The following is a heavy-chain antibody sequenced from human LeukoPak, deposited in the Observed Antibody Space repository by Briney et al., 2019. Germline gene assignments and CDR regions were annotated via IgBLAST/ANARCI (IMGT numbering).Heavy chain of an antibody. Sequence: SETLSLTCTVSGGSISSYYWSWIRQPPGKGREWTGYIYYSGSTNYNPSLKSRVTISVDTSKNQFSLKLSSVTAADTAVYYCARSGCSGGSCTYYYHYGMDVWGQGTTVTVSS. CDR3: ARSGCSGGSCTYYYHYGMDV. J-gene: IGHJ6*02. CDR2: IYYSGST. V-gene: IGHV4-59*01. D-gene: IGHD2-15*01. CDR1: GGSISSYY.